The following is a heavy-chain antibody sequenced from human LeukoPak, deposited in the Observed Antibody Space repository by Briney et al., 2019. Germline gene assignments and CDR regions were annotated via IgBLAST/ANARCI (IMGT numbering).Heavy chain of an antibody. D-gene: IGHD1-26*01. V-gene: IGHV1-69*13. CDR3: AASRGANNWFDP. CDR1: GGTFSSYA. J-gene: IGHJ5*02. CDR2: IIPIFGTA. Sequence: GASVKVSCKASGGTFSSYAISWVRQAPGQGLEGMGGIIPIFGTANYAQKFQGRVTITADESTSTAYMELSSLRSEDTAVYYCAASRGANNWFDPWGRGTLVTVSS.